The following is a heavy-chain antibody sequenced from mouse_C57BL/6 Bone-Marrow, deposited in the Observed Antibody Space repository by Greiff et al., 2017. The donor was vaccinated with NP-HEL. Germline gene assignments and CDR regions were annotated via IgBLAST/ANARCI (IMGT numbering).Heavy chain of an antibody. D-gene: IGHD1-1*01. Sequence: EVMLVESGGGLVQPGGSLKLSCAASGFTFSDYGMAWVRQAPRKGPEWVAFISNLAYSIYYADTVTGRFTISRENAKNTLYLEMSSLRSEDTAMYYCARTYYGTAWFAYWGQGTLVTVSA. J-gene: IGHJ3*01. CDR2: ISNLAYSI. V-gene: IGHV5-15*01. CDR1: GFTFSDYG. CDR3: ARTYYGTAWFAY.